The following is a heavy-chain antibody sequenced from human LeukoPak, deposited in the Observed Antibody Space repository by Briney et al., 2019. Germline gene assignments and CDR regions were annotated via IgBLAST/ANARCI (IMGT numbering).Heavy chain of an antibody. CDR1: GGSISSSSYY. V-gene: IGHV4-39*07. D-gene: IGHD3-10*01. CDR3: ARGRITMVRGVTHYFDY. Sequence: SETLSLTCTVSGGSISSSSYYWGWIRQPPGKGLEWIGSIYYSGSTYYNPSLKSRVTISVDTSKNQFSLKLSSVTAADTAVYYCARGRITMVRGVTHYFDYWGQGTLVTVSS. CDR2: IYYSGST. J-gene: IGHJ4*02.